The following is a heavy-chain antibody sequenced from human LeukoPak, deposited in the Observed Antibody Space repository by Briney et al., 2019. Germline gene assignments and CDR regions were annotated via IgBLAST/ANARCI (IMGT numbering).Heavy chain of an antibody. CDR1: GGSFSGYY. Sequence: SETLSLTCAVYGGSFSGYYWNWIRQPPGKGLEWIREINHSGSTSYNPSFKSRVTISVDTSKNQFSLKLSSVTAADTAVYYCARVYLANDAFDVWGQGTMVTVSS. D-gene: IGHD2/OR15-2a*01. J-gene: IGHJ3*01. CDR3: ARVYLANDAFDV. V-gene: IGHV4-34*01. CDR2: INHSGST.